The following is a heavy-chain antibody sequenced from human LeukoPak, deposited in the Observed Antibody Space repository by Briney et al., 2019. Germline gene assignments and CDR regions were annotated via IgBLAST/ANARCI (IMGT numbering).Heavy chain of an antibody. CDR3: ARDKELSAPDYYFDY. D-gene: IGHD1-7*01. CDR1: GGTFSSYA. V-gene: IGHV1-69*04. J-gene: IGHJ4*02. Sequence: SVKVSFKASGGTFSSYAISWVRQAPGQGLEWMGRIIPILGIANYAQKFQGRVTITADKSTSTAYMELGSLRPEDTAVYYCARDKELSAPDYYFDYWGQGTLVTVSS. CDR2: IIPILGIA.